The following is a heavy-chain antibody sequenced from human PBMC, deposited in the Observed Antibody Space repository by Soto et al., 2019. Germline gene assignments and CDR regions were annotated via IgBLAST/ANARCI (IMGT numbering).Heavy chain of an antibody. Sequence: GGSLRLSCAASGFTFSNAWMNWVRQAPGKGLEWVGRIKSKTDGGTTDYAAPVKGRFTISRDDSKNTLYLQMNSLKTEDTAVYYCTTTQIPLTWIQLWKYYYYYGMDVWGQGTTVTVSS. V-gene: IGHV3-15*07. CDR1: GFTFSNAW. D-gene: IGHD5-18*01. J-gene: IGHJ6*02. CDR2: IKSKTDGGTT. CDR3: TTTQIPLTWIQLWKYYYYYGMDV.